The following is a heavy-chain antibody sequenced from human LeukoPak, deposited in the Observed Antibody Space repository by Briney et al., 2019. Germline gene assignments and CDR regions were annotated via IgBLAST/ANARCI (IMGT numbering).Heavy chain of an antibody. D-gene: IGHD5-18*01. J-gene: IGHJ6*03. Sequence: PGGSLRLSCAASGFTFSSYGMHWVRQAPGKGLEWVAFIRYDGSNKYYADSVKGRFTISRDNSKNTLYLQMNSLRAEDTAVYYCARVRGYSYYGGYYYMDVWGKGTTVTVSS. V-gene: IGHV3-30*02. CDR1: GFTFSSYG. CDR2: IRYDGSNK. CDR3: ARVRGYSYYGGYYYMDV.